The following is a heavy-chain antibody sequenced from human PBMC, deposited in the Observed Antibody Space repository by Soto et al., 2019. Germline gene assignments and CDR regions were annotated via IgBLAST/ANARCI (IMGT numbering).Heavy chain of an antibody. D-gene: IGHD3-10*01. Sequence: EVQLVESGGGLVQPGRSLRLSCAASGFTFDDYAMHWVRQAPGKGLEWVSGISWNSGSIGYADSVKGRFTISRDNAKNSLYLQMNSLRDEDTALYYCAKTMVRGVSFFDYWGQGTLVTVSS. V-gene: IGHV3-9*01. CDR3: AKTMVRGVSFFDY. J-gene: IGHJ4*02. CDR2: ISWNSGSI. CDR1: GFTFDDYA.